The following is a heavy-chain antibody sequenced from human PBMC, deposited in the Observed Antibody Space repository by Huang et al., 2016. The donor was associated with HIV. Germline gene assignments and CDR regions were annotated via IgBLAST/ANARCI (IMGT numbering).Heavy chain of an antibody. CDR2: INPRDGST. CDR3: ARDRDFYDSSGYWGFNYFDY. D-gene: IGHD3-22*01. Sequence: QVQLVQSGAEVKKPGASVKVSCKASGYAFTRYYMHWVRQAPGQGLEWMGIINPRDGSTSYAQKCQGRVTTTRDTSTNTVFMELSSLRSEDTAVYYCARDRDFYDSSGYWGFNYFDYWGQGTLVTVSS. V-gene: IGHV1-46*01. CDR1: GYAFTRYY. J-gene: IGHJ4*02.